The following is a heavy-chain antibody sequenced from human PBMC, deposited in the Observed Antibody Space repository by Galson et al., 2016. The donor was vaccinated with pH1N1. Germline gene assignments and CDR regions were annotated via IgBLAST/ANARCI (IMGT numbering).Heavy chain of an antibody. CDR3: GRAIASPQSL. CDR1: GFTFNMHW. D-gene: IGHD2-21*01. Sequence: SLRLSCAASGFTFNMHWMHWVRQAPGKGLEWVANINEDGSKKYYVDSVKGRFTISRDNAKNSLSLQMNSLTAEDTAVYFCGRAIASPQSLWGQGILVTVSS. J-gene: IGHJ4*02. V-gene: IGHV3-7*01. CDR2: INEDGSKK.